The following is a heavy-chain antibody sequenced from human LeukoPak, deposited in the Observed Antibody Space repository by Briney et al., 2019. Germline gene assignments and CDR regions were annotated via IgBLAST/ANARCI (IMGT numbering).Heavy chain of an antibody. CDR1: GFTFSSYW. Sequence: GGSLRLSCAASGFTFSSYWMHRVRQAPGKGLVWVSRINSDGSSTNYADSVKGRFTTSRDNAKNTLYLQMNSLRVEDTAVYYCARHLHTYAFDYWGQGTLVTVSS. J-gene: IGHJ4*02. V-gene: IGHV3-74*01. D-gene: IGHD3-16*01. CDR2: INSDGSST. CDR3: ARHLHTYAFDY.